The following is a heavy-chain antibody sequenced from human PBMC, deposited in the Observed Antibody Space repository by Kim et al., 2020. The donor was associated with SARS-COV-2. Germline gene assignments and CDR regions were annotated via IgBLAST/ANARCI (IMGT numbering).Heavy chain of an antibody. D-gene: IGHD4-4*01. V-gene: IGHV4-34*01. CDR1: GGSFSGYY. CDR2: INPSGST. Sequence: SETLSLTCAVYGGSFSGYYWSWIRHPPGKGLEWIGEINPSGSTYYNPSLKSRVTISVGTSKNQFSLKLSSVTAADTAVYYCSRGRPVTTLYSYYGFDVWG. J-gene: IGHJ6*01. CDR3: SRGRPVTTLYSYYGFDV.